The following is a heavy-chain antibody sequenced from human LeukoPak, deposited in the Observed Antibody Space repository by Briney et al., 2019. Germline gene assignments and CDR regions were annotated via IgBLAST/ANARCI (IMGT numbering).Heavy chain of an antibody. D-gene: IGHD2-8*01. CDR3: AREMGVYYFDY. CDR1: GNSFSSYA. Sequence: GASVKVSCKTSGNSFSSYAISWVRQAPGQGLEWMGGIIPFFGTANYAQKFQGRVTITADKSTSTAYMELSSLRSEDTAVYYCAREMGVYYFDYWGQGTLVTVSS. V-gene: IGHV1-69*06. CDR2: IIPFFGTA. J-gene: IGHJ4*02.